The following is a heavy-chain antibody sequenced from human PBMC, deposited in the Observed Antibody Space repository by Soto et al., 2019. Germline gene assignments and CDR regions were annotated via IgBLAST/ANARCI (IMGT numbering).Heavy chain of an antibody. Sequence: LRLSCAASGFTFRSYWMSWVRQAPGKGLEWVDNMNQDGSEKYFVGSVKGRFTISRDNAKSSLYLQMNSLRAEDTAVYYCAREKSYGDSFDYWGQGTLVTVSS. CDR3: AREKSYGDSFDY. CDR2: MNQDGSEK. J-gene: IGHJ4*02. D-gene: IGHD4-17*01. CDR1: GFTFRSYW. V-gene: IGHV3-7*01.